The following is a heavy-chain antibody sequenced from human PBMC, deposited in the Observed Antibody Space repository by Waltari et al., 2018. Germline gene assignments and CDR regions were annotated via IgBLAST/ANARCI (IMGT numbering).Heavy chain of an antibody. V-gene: IGHV4-59*11. CDR3: ARLPRGSVIIGAFDI. CDR2: MYFSGTK. J-gene: IGHJ3*02. CDR1: GDSIRSHF. D-gene: IGHD3-22*01. Sequence: VQLQESGPGLVKPSETLSLRCNVSGDSIRSHFWSWIQQAPGKGLEWIGHMYFSGTKDYNPSLKSRVAISIDTSKNHFSLNLRSVTAADTAIYYCARLPRGSVIIGAFDIWGQGTQVTVSS.